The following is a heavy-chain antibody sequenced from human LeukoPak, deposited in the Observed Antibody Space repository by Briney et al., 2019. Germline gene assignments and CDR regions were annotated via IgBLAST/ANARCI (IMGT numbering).Heavy chain of an antibody. CDR2: MSSSGNTI. V-gene: IGHV3-11*04. CDR3: ARDLRWYYFDY. Sequence: GGSLRLSCTASGFSFSDYYMNWIRQVPGKGLGWVSYMSSSGNTIYYADSVKGRFTISRDNAKNSLYLQMNSLRAEDTAVYYCARDLRWYYFDYWGQGTLVTVSS. D-gene: IGHD4-23*01. CDR1: GFSFSDYY. J-gene: IGHJ4*02.